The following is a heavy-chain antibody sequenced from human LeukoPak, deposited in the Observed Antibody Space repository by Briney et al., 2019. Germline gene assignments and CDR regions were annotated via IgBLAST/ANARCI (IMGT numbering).Heavy chain of an antibody. D-gene: IGHD2-15*01. Sequence: PGGSLRLSCAASGFTFSSYGMHWVRQAPGKGLEWVAFIRYDGSNKYYADSVKGRFTISRDNSKNTLYLRMNSLRAEDTAVYYCAKFAQRYCSGGSCHPFDYWGQGTLVTVSS. CDR3: AKFAQRYCSGGSCHPFDY. CDR1: GFTFSSYG. V-gene: IGHV3-30*02. CDR2: IRYDGSNK. J-gene: IGHJ4*02.